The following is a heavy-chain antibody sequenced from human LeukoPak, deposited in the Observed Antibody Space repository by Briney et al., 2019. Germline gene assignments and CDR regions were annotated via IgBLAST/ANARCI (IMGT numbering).Heavy chain of an antibody. D-gene: IGHD2-15*01. V-gene: IGHV3-7*03. CDR3: ARGRGGYYFDY. CDR2: IKEDGSEK. Sequence: GGSLRLSCAASGFTSSSYWMTWVRQAPGKGLEWVANIKEDGSEKYYVDSVKGRFTISRVNAKNSLYLQMNSLRAEDTAVYYCARGRGGYYFDYWGQGALVTVSS. J-gene: IGHJ4*02. CDR1: GFTSSSYW.